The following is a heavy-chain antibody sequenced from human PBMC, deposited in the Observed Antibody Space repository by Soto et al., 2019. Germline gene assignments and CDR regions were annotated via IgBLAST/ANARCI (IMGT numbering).Heavy chain of an antibody. J-gene: IGHJ4*02. CDR3: ARAAYSASYHGYFAH. Sequence: PSQTLSLTCAISGDSVSSNSATWNWIRQSPSRGLEWLGRTYYRSKWYSDYAVSVKSRITINPDTSKNQFSLQLNSVTPEDTAVYYCARAAYSASYHGYFAHWRQGTLVIVAS. CDR2: TYYRSKWYS. D-gene: IGHD1-26*01. V-gene: IGHV6-1*01. CDR1: GDSVSSNSAT.